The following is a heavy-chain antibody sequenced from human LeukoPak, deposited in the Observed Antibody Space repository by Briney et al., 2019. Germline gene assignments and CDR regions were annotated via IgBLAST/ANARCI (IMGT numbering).Heavy chain of an antibody. CDR1: GLTFSSYA. V-gene: IGHV3-23*01. Sequence: GGSLRLSCAASGLTFSSYAMSWVRPAPGKGLEWVSAISGSGGRTYYADSVKGRFTITRDNSNNTLYLQMNSLRVEDTAVYYCAKGDSSGYYSYFDYWGQGTLVTVSS. CDR3: AKGDSSGYYSYFDY. CDR2: ISGSGGRT. J-gene: IGHJ4*02. D-gene: IGHD3-22*01.